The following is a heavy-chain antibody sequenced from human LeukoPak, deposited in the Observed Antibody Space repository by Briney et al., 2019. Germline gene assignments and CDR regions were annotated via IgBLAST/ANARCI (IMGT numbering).Heavy chain of an antibody. J-gene: IGHJ4*02. D-gene: IGHD6-6*01. CDR3: ARGRPAHYFDS. CDR1: GFTVSSTY. V-gene: IGHV3-66*01. CDR2: IYSGGYT. Sequence: AGGSLGLSCAASGFTVSSTYLTWVRQAPGKGLEWLSVIYSGGYTYYADSVKGRFFISRDISENMVYLQMNSLSVEDTAVYFSARGRPAHYFDSWGPGTLVTVS.